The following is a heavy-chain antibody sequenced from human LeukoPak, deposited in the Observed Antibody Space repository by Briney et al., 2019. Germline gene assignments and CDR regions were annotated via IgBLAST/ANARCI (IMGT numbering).Heavy chain of an antibody. J-gene: IGHJ6*03. CDR3: ARHEGSYYGSGADNYYYYYYMDV. CDR1: GSTFANYW. CDR2: IYPGDSDT. V-gene: IGHV5-51*01. Sequence: GESLKISCKGSGSTFANYWIGWVRQLPGKGLEWMGIIYPGDSDTKYSPSFQGQVTISADKSISTAYLQWSSLKASDTAMYYCARHEGSYYGSGADNYYYYYYMDVWGKGTTVTVSS. D-gene: IGHD3-10*01.